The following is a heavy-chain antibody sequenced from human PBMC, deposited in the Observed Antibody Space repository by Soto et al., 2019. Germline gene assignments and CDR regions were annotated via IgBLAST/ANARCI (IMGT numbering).Heavy chain of an antibody. J-gene: IGHJ5*02. Sequence: QVQLVESGGGVVQPGRSLRLSCAASGFTFSAYGMHWVRQAPGRGLEWVAFISFDGSDKYYTDSVKGRFTISRDNSKNSVYLQMQSLRAEDTAVYSCARVSVTVRPHWFDPWGQGTLVTVSS. D-gene: IGHD6-6*01. CDR2: ISFDGSDK. CDR3: ARVSVTVRPHWFDP. CDR1: GFTFSAYG. V-gene: IGHV3-30*03.